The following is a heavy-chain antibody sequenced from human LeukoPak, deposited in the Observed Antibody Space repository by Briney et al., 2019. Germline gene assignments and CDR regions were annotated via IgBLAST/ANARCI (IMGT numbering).Heavy chain of an antibody. Sequence: SETLSLTCTVSGGSISSSNYYWGWIRQPPGKGLEWIGSIYYGGSTYYNPSLESRLTISIDTSKNQFSLKLTSVTAADTAVYYCATSYYGSGTFYNWFDPWGQGTLVTVSS. CDR3: ATSYYGSGTFYNWFDP. CDR2: IYYGGST. D-gene: IGHD3-10*01. J-gene: IGHJ5*02. V-gene: IGHV4-39*07. CDR1: GGSISSSNYY.